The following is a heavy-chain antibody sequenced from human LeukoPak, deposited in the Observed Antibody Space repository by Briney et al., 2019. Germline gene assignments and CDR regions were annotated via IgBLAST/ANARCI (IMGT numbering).Heavy chain of an antibody. V-gene: IGHV5-51*01. CDR3: TRILVPAAMVALDI. CDR1: GYSFTSYR. J-gene: IGHJ3*02. Sequence: GESLKISCKGSGYSFTSYRIGWVRQMPGKGLEWMGIIYPGDSDTRYSPSFQGQVTISADKSISTAYLQWSSLKASDTAMYYCTRILVPAAMVALDIWGQGTMVTVSS. D-gene: IGHD2-2*01. CDR2: IYPGDSDT.